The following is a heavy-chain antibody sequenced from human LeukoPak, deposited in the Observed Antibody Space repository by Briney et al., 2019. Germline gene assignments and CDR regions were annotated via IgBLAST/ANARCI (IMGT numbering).Heavy chain of an antibody. D-gene: IGHD3-10*01. Sequence: SVKVSCKASGGTLSSYAISWVRQAPGQGLEWMGRIIPILGIANYAQKFQGRVTITADKSTSTAYMELSSLRSEDTAVYYCARDSYYYGSGSYYFDYWGQGTLVTVSS. J-gene: IGHJ4*02. CDR2: IIPILGIA. CDR1: GGTLSSYA. CDR3: ARDSYYYGSGSYYFDY. V-gene: IGHV1-69*04.